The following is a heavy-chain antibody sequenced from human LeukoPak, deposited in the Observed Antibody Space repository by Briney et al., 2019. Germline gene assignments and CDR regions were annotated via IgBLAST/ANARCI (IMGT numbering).Heavy chain of an antibody. V-gene: IGHV3-53*01. Sequence: PGGSLRLSCAASGFTVSSNYMSWVRQAPGKGLEWVSVIYSGGSTYYADSVKGRFTISRDNSKNTLYLQMNSLRAEDTAVYYCARVHGSGNFYYFDYWGQGTLVTVSS. J-gene: IGHJ4*02. CDR1: GFTVSSNY. CDR3: ARVHGSGNFYYFDY. CDR2: IYSGGST. D-gene: IGHD3-10*01.